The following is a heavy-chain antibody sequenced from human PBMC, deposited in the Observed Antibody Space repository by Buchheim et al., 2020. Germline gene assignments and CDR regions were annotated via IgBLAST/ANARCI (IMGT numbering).Heavy chain of an antibody. V-gene: IGHV3-48*04. CDR3: ARDSIVVVPAAIYGMDV. J-gene: IGHJ6*02. CDR2: ISSSSSTI. Sequence: EVQLVESGGGLVQPGGSLRLSCAASGFTFSSYSMNWVRQAPGKGLEWVSYISSSSSTIYYADSVKGRFTISRDDAKNSLYLQMNSLRAEDTAVYYCARDSIVVVPAAIYGMDVWGQGTT. CDR1: GFTFSSYS. D-gene: IGHD2-2*01.